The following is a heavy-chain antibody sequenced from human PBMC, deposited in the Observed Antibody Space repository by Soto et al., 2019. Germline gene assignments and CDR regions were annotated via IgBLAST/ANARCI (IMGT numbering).Heavy chain of an antibody. Sequence: QVQLVESGGGAVQPGRSLRLSCAASGFTFSNYAMHWVRQAPGKGLEWVAVISYDGSKKYYADSVRGRFTISRDNSKNTLDRKRNSLRLEDTAVYYWATFDSSRFNCFDPWGQGPLVTVSS. D-gene: IGHD6-13*01. CDR3: ATFDSSRFNCFDP. V-gene: IGHV3-30*04. CDR2: ISYDGSKK. CDR1: GFTFSNYA. J-gene: IGHJ5*02.